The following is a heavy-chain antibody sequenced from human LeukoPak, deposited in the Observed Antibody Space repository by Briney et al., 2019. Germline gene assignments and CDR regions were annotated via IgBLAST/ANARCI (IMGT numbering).Heavy chain of an antibody. CDR2: INPNSGGT. Sequence: ASVKVSCKASGYTFTGYYMHWVRQAPGQGLEWMGWINPNSGGTNYAQKFQGRVTMTRDTSISTSYMELSRLRSDDTAVYYCARGYCSGGSCQADAFDIWGQGTMVTVSS. CDR3: ARGYCSGGSCQADAFDI. CDR1: GYTFTGYY. D-gene: IGHD2-15*01. V-gene: IGHV1-2*02. J-gene: IGHJ3*02.